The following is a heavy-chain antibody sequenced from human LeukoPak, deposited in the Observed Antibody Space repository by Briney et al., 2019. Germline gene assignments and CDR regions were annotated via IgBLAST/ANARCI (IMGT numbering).Heavy chain of an antibody. CDR2: ISSSSSYI. J-gene: IGHJ6*03. Sequence: PGGSLRLSCAASGFTFSSYSMNWVRQAPGKGLEWVSSISSSSSYIYYADSVKGRFTISRDNAKNTLYLQMNSLRAEDTAVYYCARARFGGNSGYYMDVWGKGTTVTVSS. V-gene: IGHV3-21*01. D-gene: IGHD4-23*01. CDR3: ARARFGGNSGYYMDV. CDR1: GFTFSSYS.